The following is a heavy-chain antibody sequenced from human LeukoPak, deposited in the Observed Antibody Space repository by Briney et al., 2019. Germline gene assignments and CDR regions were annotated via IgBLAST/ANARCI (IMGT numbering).Heavy chain of an antibody. CDR2: IIPIFGTA. D-gene: IGHD6-13*01. V-gene: IGHV1-69*06. J-gene: IGHJ6*03. CDR1: GGTFSSYA. CDR3: ARVWQQLVPIYYYYYMDV. Sequence: ASVKVSCKASGGTFSSYAISWVRQAPGQGLEWMGGIIPIFGTANYAQKFQGRVTITADKSTSTAYMELSSLRSEDTAVYYCARVWQQLVPIYYYYYMDVWGKGTTVTVSS.